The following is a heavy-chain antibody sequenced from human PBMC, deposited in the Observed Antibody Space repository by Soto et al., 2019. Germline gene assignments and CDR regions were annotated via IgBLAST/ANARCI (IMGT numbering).Heavy chain of an antibody. CDR2: IIPIFGTA. CDR1: GGTFSSYA. D-gene: IGHD5-18*01. Sequence: SVKVSCKASGGTFSSYAISWVRQAPGQGLEWMGGIIPIFGTANYAQKFQGRVTITADESTSTAYMELSSLRSEDTAVYYCARDSRGYSYGHHYYYYGMDVWGQGTTVTVSS. CDR3: ARDSRGYSYGHHYYYYGMDV. V-gene: IGHV1-69*13. J-gene: IGHJ6*02.